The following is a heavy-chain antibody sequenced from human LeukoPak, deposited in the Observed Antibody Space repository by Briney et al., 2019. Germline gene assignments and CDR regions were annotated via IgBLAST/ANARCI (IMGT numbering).Heavy chain of an antibody. Sequence: GGSLRLSCVASGFTFSSYEMNWVRQAPGKGLEWVSYISSSGSTIYYADSVKGRFTISRDNAKNSLYLQMNSLRAEDTAVYYCARAILGDGFDYWGQGTLVTVSS. CDR3: ARAILGDGFDY. J-gene: IGHJ4*02. V-gene: IGHV3-48*03. CDR2: ISSSGSTI. D-gene: IGHD2-2*02. CDR1: GFTFSSYE.